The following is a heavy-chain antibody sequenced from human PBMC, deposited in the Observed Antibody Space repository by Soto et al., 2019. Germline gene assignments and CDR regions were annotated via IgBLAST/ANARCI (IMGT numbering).Heavy chain of an antibody. CDR3: ARDKVGIAAAGTWFDP. CDR2: MNPNSGNT. J-gene: IGHJ5*02. CDR1: GYTFTSYD. Sequence: ASVKVSCKASGYTFTSYDINWVRQATGQGLEWMGWMNPNSGNTGYSQKFQGRVTITRDTSASTAYMELSSLRSEDTAVYYCARDKVGIAAAGTWFDPWGQGTLVTVSS. V-gene: IGHV1-8*01. D-gene: IGHD6-13*01.